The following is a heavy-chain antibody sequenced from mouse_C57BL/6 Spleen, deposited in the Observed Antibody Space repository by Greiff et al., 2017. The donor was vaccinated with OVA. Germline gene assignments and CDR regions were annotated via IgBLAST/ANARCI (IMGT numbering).Heavy chain of an antibody. CDR2: IRNKANGYTT. Sequence: EVQGVESGGGLVQPGGSLCLSCAASGFTFPDYYMCWFRQPPGKALEWLGFIRNKANGYTTEYSASVKGRFTISRDNSQSILYLQMNALRAEDSATYYCARYDPYDYAFAYWGQGTLVTVSA. J-gene: IGHJ3*01. CDR1: GFTFPDYY. CDR3: ARYDPYDYAFAY. D-gene: IGHD2-4*01. V-gene: IGHV7-3*01.